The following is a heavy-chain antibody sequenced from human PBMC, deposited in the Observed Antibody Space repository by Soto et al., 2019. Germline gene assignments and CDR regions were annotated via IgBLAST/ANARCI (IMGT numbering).Heavy chain of an antibody. CDR1: GYTFNTYS. J-gene: IGHJ3*02. CDR2: INVASGNT. CDR3: ASSSAWLGGAFDI. V-gene: IGHV1-3*01. Sequence: QVQLVQSGAEVERPGASVKVSCEASGYTFNTYSLHWVRQAPGQRLEWMGWINVASGNTEYSQNYQGRVTITRDTSASTAYMEVHSLKSEDTAVYYCASSSAWLGGAFDIWGQGTLVSVSS. D-gene: IGHD3-22*01.